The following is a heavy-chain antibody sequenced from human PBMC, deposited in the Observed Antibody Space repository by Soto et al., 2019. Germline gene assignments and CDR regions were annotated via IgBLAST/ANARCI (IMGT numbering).Heavy chain of an antibody. D-gene: IGHD3-9*01. J-gene: IGHJ4*02. CDR3: ARQYDILTGYYLEVGY. CDR1: GYTFTSYG. Sequence: QVQLVQSGAEVKKPGASVKVSCKASGYTFTSYGISWVRQAPGQGLEWMGWISAYSGNTNYAQKLQGRVTMTTDTATSTAYMELRSLRPDDTAVYYCARQYDILTGYYLEVGYWGQGTLVTVSS. CDR2: ISAYSGNT. V-gene: IGHV1-18*01.